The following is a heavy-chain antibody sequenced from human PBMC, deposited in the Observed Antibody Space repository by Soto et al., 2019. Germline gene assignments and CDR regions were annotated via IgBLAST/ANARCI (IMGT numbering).Heavy chain of an antibody. D-gene: IGHD2-2*01. Sequence: ASVKVSCKASGYTFTGYYTHWVRQAPGQGLEWMGWINSNTGGTNFAQKFQGKVTMTRDTSISTAYMELNSLRSDDTAVYYCATGGYELLNYFDYWGQGTLVTVSS. J-gene: IGHJ4*02. V-gene: IGHV1-2*02. CDR1: GYTFTGYY. CDR2: INSNTGGT. CDR3: ATGGYELLNYFDY.